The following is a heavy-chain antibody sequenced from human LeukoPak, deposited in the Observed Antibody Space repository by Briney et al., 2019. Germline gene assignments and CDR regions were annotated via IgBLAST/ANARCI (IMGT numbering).Heavy chain of an antibody. V-gene: IGHV4-31*03. Sequence: PSETLSLTCTVSGGSITSGGYYWSWIRHHPGKGLEWIGYIYYSGSTYYNPSLKSRVTISVDTSKNQFSLKLSSVTAADTAVYYCARQHGDYWGFDYWGQGTLVTVSS. CDR2: IYYSGST. J-gene: IGHJ4*02. CDR3: ARQHGDYWGFDY. D-gene: IGHD4-17*01. CDR1: GGSITSGGYY.